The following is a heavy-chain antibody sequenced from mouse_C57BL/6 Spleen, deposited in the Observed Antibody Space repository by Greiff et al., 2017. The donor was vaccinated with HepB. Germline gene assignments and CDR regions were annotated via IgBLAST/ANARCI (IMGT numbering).Heavy chain of an antibody. CDR2: ISNGGGST. Sequence: EVQVVESGGGLVQPGGSLKLSCAASGFTFSDYYMYWVRQTPEKRLEWVAYISNGGGSTYYPDTVKGRFTISRDNAKNTLYLQMSRLKSEDTAMDYCARLGSSYYYAMDYWGQGTSVTVSS. CDR1: GFTFSDYY. CDR3: ARLGSSYYYAMDY. J-gene: IGHJ4*01. D-gene: IGHD1-1*01. V-gene: IGHV5-12*01.